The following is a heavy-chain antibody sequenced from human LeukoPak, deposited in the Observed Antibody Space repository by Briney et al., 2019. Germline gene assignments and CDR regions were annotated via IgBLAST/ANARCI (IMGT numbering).Heavy chain of an antibody. J-gene: IGHJ5*02. CDR3: AKAGARDYAIVQLLSNWFDP. CDR2: ISWNSGSI. V-gene: IGHV3-9*01. D-gene: IGHD1-1*01. CDR1: GFTFDDYA. Sequence: SLRLSCAASGFTFDDYAMHWVRQAPGKGLEWVSGISWNSGSIGYADSVKGRFTISRDNAKNSLYLQMNSLRAEDTALYYCAKAGARDYAIVQLLSNWFDPWGQGTLVTVSS.